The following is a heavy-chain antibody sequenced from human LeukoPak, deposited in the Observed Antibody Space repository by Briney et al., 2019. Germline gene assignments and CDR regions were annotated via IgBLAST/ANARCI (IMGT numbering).Heavy chain of an antibody. Sequence: PGRSLRLSCAASGFTFSSYGMHWVRQAPGKGLEWVAVIWYDGSNKYYAGSVKGRFTISRDNSKNTLYLQMNSLRAEDTAVYYCAKAGKYDFWSGYYAGDFDYWGQGTLVTVSS. CDR3: AKAGKYDFWSGYYAGDFDY. CDR1: GFTFSSYG. CDR2: IWYDGSNK. D-gene: IGHD3-3*01. V-gene: IGHV3-33*06. J-gene: IGHJ4*02.